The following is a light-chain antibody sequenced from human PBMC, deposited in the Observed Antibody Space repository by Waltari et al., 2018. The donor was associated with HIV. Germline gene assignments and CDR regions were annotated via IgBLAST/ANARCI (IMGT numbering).Light chain of an antibody. J-gene: IGLJ2*01. V-gene: IGLV3-1*01. CDR1: KLGDKY. Sequence: SYELTQPPSVSVSPGQTANITCSGDKLGDKYVCWYQQKSGQSPVLVIYQDKRRPSGIPERFSGSNSGNTATLTISGTQAMDEADYYCQAWDGFTVFGGGTKLTVL. CDR3: QAWDGFTV. CDR2: QDK.